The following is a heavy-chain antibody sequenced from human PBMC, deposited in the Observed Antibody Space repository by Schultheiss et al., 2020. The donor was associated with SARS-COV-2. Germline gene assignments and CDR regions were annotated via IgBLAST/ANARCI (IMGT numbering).Heavy chain of an antibody. V-gene: IGHV2-5*08. CDR3: ARIRITDDAFDI. J-gene: IGHJ3*02. CDR2: IYWDDDK. Sequence: TLSLTCSVSDVSVGSGGNYWSWIRQSPGKALEWLALIYWDDDKRYSPSLKSRLTISKDTSKNQVVLTMTNMDPVDTATYYCARIRITDDAFDIWGQGTMVTVSS. CDR1: DVSVGSGGNY. D-gene: IGHD3-16*01.